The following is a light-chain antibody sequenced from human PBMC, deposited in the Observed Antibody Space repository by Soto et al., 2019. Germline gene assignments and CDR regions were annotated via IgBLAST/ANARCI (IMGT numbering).Light chain of an antibody. CDR3: QQYGSSPWT. CDR2: GAS. J-gene: IGKJ1*01. Sequence: EIVMRQSPATLSVYAEDRATLSFRASQSVSSSLAWFQQKPGQAPRLVIYGASSRATGIPDRFSGSGSGTDFTLTISRLEPEDFAVYYCQQYGSSPWTFGQGTKVDIK. CDR1: QSVSSS. V-gene: IGKV3-20*01.